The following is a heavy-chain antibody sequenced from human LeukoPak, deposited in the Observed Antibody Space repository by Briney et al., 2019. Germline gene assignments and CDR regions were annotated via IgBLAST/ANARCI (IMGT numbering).Heavy chain of an antibody. Sequence: GGSLRLSCAASGFTFSSYAMHWVRQAPDKGLEWVAVISYDGSNKYYADSVKGRFTISRDNSKNTLYLQMNSLRAEDTAVYYCARPHRYDFWSGYPGYGMDVWGQGTTVTVSS. V-gene: IGHV3-30*04. CDR1: GFTFSSYA. J-gene: IGHJ6*02. D-gene: IGHD3-3*01. CDR3: ARPHRYDFWSGYPGYGMDV. CDR2: ISYDGSNK.